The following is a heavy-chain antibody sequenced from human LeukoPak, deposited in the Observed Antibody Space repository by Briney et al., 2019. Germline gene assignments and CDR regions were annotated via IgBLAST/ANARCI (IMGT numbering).Heavy chain of an antibody. V-gene: IGHV3-48*03. D-gene: IGHD5-18*01. J-gene: IGHJ4*02. CDR2: IGSSGSTI. Sequence: QPGGSLRLSCVASEFSFSTYEMNWVRQAPGKGLDWVSYIGSSGSTIYYADSVRGRFTISRDTAKNSLYLQMNSLRVEDTAVYYCARARETSGSGFNYGYDYWGQGTLVTVSS. CDR3: ARARETSGSGFNYGYDY. CDR1: EFSFSTYE.